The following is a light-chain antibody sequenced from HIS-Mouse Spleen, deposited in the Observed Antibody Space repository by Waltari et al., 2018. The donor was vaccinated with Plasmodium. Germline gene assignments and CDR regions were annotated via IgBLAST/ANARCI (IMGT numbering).Light chain of an antibody. Sequence: SYELTQPPSVSVSPGQTASITCSGDKLVDKSACWYQQKPGQSPVLVIYQDSKRPSGIPERFSGSNSGNTATLTISGTQAMDEADYYCQAWDSSTVVFGGGTKLTVL. V-gene: IGLV3-1*01. CDR3: QAWDSSTVV. CDR2: QDS. J-gene: IGLJ2*01. CDR1: KLVDKS.